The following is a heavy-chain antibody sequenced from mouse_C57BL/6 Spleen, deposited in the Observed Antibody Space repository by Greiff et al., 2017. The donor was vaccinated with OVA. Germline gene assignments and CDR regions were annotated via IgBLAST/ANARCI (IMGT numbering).Heavy chain of an antibody. J-gene: IGHJ3*01. V-gene: IGHV5-4*01. D-gene: IGHD1-2*01. CDR2: ISDGGSYT. Sequence: EVKLMESGGGLVKPGGSLKLSCAASGFTFSSYAMSWVRQTPEKRLEWVATISDGGSYTYYPDNVKGRFTISRDNAKNNLYLQMSHLKSEDTAMYYCAREEALLRGWFAYWGQGTLVTVSA. CDR1: GFTFSSYA. CDR3: AREEALLRGWFAY.